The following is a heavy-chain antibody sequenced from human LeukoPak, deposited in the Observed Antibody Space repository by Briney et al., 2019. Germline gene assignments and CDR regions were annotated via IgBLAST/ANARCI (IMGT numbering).Heavy chain of an antibody. CDR2: IKQDESRT. J-gene: IGHJ4*02. CDR3: ARDASSYRDGDTWYWAFDF. Sequence: GGSLRLSCVASGFTFSNYWMSWVRQAPGKGLEWVANIKQDESRTYYMDSVKGRFTISRDNAKNSLYLQMNSLRAEDTAVYYCARDASSYRDGDTWYWAFDFWGQGTLLTVSS. CDR1: GFTFSNYW. V-gene: IGHV3-7*01. D-gene: IGHD2-21*02.